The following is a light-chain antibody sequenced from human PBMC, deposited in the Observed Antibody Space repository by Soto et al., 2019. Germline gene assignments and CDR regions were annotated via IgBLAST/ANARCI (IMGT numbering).Light chain of an antibody. J-gene: IGLJ2*01. CDR1: SSNIGNNY. CDR2: DNN. Sequence: QSVLTQPPSVSAAPGQKVTISCSGSSSNIGNNYVSWYQQLPGTAPKLLIYDNNERPSGIPDRFSGSKSGTSATLGITGLQTGGEADYYCGTWDSSLSSVVFGGGTKLTVL. V-gene: IGLV1-51*01. CDR3: GTWDSSLSSVV.